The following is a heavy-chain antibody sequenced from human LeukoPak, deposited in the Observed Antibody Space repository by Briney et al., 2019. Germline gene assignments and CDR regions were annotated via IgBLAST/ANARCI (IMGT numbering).Heavy chain of an antibody. D-gene: IGHD5-24*01. CDR1: GFAFSSYW. V-gene: IGHV3-74*01. CDR3: ATEMAAMVY. Sequence: GGSLRLSCAASGFAFSSYWMHWVRQAPGKGLVWGSRIDTDGSSTTYADSVKGRFTISRDNAKNTLYLQMNSLRAEDTAVYYCATEMAAMVYWGQGTLVTVSS. CDR2: IDTDGSST. J-gene: IGHJ4*02.